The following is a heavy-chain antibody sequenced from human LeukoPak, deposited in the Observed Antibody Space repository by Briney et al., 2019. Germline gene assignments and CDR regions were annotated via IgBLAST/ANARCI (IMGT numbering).Heavy chain of an antibody. CDR3: ARERSYYFDY. CDR2: IYYSGST. J-gene: IGHJ4*02. Sequence: SETLSLTCTVSGGSISSYYWSWIRQPPGKGLEWIGYIYYSGSTNYNPSLKSRVTISVDTSKNQFSLKPSSVTAADTAVYYCARERSYYFDYWGQGTLVTVSS. D-gene: IGHD1-26*01. V-gene: IGHV4-59*13. CDR1: GGSISSYY.